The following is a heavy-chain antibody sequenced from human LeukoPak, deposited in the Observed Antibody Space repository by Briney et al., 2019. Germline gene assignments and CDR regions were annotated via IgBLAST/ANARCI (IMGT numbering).Heavy chain of an antibody. CDR3: AKAPDYYDSSGYDY. CDR1: GFTFSSYA. V-gene: IGHV3-23*01. CDR2: ISGSGGST. D-gene: IGHD3-22*01. J-gene: IGHJ4*02. Sequence: TGGCLRLSCAASGFTFSSYAMSWVRQAPGKGLEWVSAISGSGGSTYYADSVKGRFTISRDNSKNTLYLQMNSLRAEDTAVYYCAKAPDYYDSSGYDYWGQGTLVTVSS.